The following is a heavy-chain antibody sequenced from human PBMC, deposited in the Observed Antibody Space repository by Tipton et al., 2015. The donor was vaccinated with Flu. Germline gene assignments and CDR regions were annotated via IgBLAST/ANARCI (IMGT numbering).Heavy chain of an antibody. V-gene: IGHV4-38-2*01. CDR2: ISRGGSA. Sequence: PGLVKPSETLSLTCLVSGDSIRSDHFWGWIRQPPGKGLEWIGQISRGGSAYYNSSLQGRVTISVDSSRNRFSLKVRSLTAADTAIYYCARRDYSNYVSEPKNWFDHWGQGALVTVSS. J-gene: IGHJ5*02. CDR1: GDSIRSDHF. D-gene: IGHD4-11*01. CDR3: ARRDYSNYVSEPKNWFDH.